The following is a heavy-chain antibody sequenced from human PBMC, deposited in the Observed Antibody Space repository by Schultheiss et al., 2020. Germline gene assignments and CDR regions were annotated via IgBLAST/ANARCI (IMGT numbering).Heavy chain of an antibody. D-gene: IGHD6-19*01. CDR3: AREKRQWLVLSYYYYYGMDV. CDR2: ITWNSGSI. J-gene: IGHJ6*02. CDR1: GFSFDDYA. Sequence: GGSLRLSCAASGFSFDDYAMHWVRQAPGKGLEWVSGITWNSGSIGYADSVKGRFTISRDNAKNSLYLQMNSLRAEDTALYYCAREKRQWLVLSYYYYYGMDVWGQGTTVTVSS. V-gene: IGHV3-9*01.